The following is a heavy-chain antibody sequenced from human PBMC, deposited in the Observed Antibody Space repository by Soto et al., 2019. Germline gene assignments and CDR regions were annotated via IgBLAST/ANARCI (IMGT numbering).Heavy chain of an antibody. CDR3: AKVPGDSSGYPFDY. Sequence: GGSLRLSCAASGFTFSSYGMHWVRQAPGKGLEWVAFISYDGSNKYYEDSVKGRFTISRDNSKNTLYLQMNSLRAEDTAVYYCAKVPGDSSGYPFDYWVQGTLVTVSS. J-gene: IGHJ4*02. CDR2: ISYDGSNK. V-gene: IGHV3-30*18. CDR1: GFTFSSYG. D-gene: IGHD3-22*01.